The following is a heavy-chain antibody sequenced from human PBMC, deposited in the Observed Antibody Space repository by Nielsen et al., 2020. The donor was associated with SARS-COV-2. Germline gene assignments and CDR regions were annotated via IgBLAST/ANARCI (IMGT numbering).Heavy chain of an antibody. Sequence: GESLKISCAASGFGLSNYWMYWVRQSPEKGLMWVAHIDYEGSLTSYADSVKDRFTISRDNAKNIVYLQMNSLRVEDTAVYHCARRNILDYWGQGTLVTVSS. V-gene: IGHV3-74*01. CDR2: IDYEGSLT. J-gene: IGHJ4*02. D-gene: IGHD3-9*01. CDR1: GFGLSNYW. CDR3: ARRNILDY.